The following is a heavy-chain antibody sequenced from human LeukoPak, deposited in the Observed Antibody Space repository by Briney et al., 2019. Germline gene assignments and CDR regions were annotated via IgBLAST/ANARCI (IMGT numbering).Heavy chain of an antibody. CDR2: IYYSGST. D-gene: IGHD3-22*01. J-gene: IGHJ6*02. CDR3: TRHHYYDSSGYYFPIYYYGMDV. V-gene: IGHV4-39*01. Sequence: SETLSLTCTVSGGSISSSSYYWGWIRQPPGKGLEWIGSIYYSGSTYYNPSLKSRVTISVDTSKNQFSLKLSSVTAADTAVYYCTRHHYYDSSGYYFPIYYYGMDVWGQGTTVTVSS. CDR1: GGSISSSSYY.